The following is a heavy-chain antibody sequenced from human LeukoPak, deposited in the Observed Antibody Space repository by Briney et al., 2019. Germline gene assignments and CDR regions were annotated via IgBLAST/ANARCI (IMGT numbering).Heavy chain of an antibody. CDR3: AALRYTTNAFDI. J-gene: IGHJ3*02. CDR2: IYYSGST. D-gene: IGHD3-9*01. Sequence: SETLSLTCTVSGGSISSYYWSWIRQPPGKGLEWIGYIYYSGSTNHNPSLKSRVTISVDTSKNQFSLKLSSVTAADTAVYYCAALRYTTNAFDIWGQGTIVAGSS. V-gene: IGHV4-59*08. CDR1: GGSISSYY.